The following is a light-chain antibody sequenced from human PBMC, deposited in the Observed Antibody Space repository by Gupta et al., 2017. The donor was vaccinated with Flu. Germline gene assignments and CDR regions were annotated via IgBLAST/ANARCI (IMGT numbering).Light chain of an antibody. CDR1: GSNVGKNN. CDR3: AAWDDNRNGLV. V-gene: IGLV1-47*01. J-gene: IGLJ3*02. CDR2: RNI. Sequence: VTISCSGSGSNVGKNNVYWYQLHPGTAPKILIYRNIQRPSGVPDRFFGSKSGTSASLAISGLRAEDEADYYCAAWDDNRNGLVFGEGTKLTVL.